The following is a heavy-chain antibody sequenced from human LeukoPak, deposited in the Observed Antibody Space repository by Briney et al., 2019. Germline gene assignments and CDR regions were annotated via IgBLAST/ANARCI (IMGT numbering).Heavy chain of an antibody. Sequence: SVKVSCKASGGTFMRHSISWVRQAPGQGLEWMGGIIPIFGTANYAQKFQGRVTITADESTSTAYMELSSLRSEDTAVYYCASGGDRYYYDSSGYYYLNYWGQGTLVTVSS. CDR2: IIPIFGTA. V-gene: IGHV1-69*13. CDR3: ASGGDRYYYDSSGYYYLNY. J-gene: IGHJ4*02. D-gene: IGHD3-22*01. CDR1: GGTFMRHS.